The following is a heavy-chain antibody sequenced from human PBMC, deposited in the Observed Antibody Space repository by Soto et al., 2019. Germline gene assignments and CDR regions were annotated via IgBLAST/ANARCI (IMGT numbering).Heavy chain of an antibody. Sequence: EVQLLESGGGLVKAGGSLRLSCAASGFTFSSYSMKWVRQAPGKGLGWVSSISNRGSYIYYAESLKGRFTISRDNAINSLYLQMNSLRVEATAIYYCARGGEMTAEGGFDSXGQGTLVTVSS. V-gene: IGHV3-21*06. CDR2: ISNRGSYI. J-gene: IGHJ5*01. CDR3: ARGGEMTAEGGFDS. CDR1: GFTFSSYS. D-gene: IGHD2-21*02.